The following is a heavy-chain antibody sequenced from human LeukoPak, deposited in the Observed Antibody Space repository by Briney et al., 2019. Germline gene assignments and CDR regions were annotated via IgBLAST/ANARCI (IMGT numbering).Heavy chain of an antibody. CDR2: ISYDGSNK. Sequence: PGGSLRLSCAASGFTFSSYGMHWVRQAPGRGLEWVAVISYDGSNKYYADSVKGRSTISRDNSKNTLYLQMNSLRAEDTAVYYCAKDELRFLEWLLSRMDVWGQGTTVTVSS. CDR3: AKDELRFLEWLLSRMDV. CDR1: GFTFSSYG. D-gene: IGHD3-3*01. J-gene: IGHJ6*02. V-gene: IGHV3-30*18.